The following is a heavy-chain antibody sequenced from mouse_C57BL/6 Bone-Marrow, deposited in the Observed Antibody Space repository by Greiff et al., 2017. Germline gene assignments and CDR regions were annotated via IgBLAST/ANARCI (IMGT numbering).Heavy chain of an antibody. Sequence: EVKVIESGGGLVKPGGSLKLSCAASGFTFSSYAMSWVRQTPEKRLEWVATISDGGSYTYYPDNVKGRFTISRDNSKIKLYLQMSHLQSEDTAMYYCARGWLLRDYAMDYWGQGTSVTVSS. CDR3: ARGWLLRDYAMDY. J-gene: IGHJ4*01. CDR1: GFTFSSYA. V-gene: IGHV5-4*03. CDR2: ISDGGSYT. D-gene: IGHD2-3*01.